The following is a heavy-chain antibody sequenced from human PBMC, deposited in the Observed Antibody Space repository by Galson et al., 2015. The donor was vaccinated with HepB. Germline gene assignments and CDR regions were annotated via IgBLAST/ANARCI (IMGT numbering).Heavy chain of an antibody. CDR1: GYTLTELS. CDR2: FDPEDGET. V-gene: IGHV1-24*01. D-gene: IGHD2-21*01. Sequence: SVKVSCKVSGYTLTELSMHWVRQAPGKGLEWMEGFDPEDGETIYAQKFQGRVTMTEDTSTDTAYMELSSLRSEDTAVYYCATGYCGGDCYRHDAFDIWGQGTMVTVSS. J-gene: IGHJ3*02. CDR3: ATGYCGGDCYRHDAFDI.